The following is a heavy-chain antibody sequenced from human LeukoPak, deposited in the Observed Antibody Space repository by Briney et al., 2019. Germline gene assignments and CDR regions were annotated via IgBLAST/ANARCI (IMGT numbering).Heavy chain of an antibody. CDR1: GGSITNSNYF. J-gene: IGHJ4*02. Sequence: SETLSLTCTVSGGSITNSNYFWGWIRQPPGKGLEWIGNIYYSGTTHYNPSLKSRVTISVDTSKNQFSLNLSSVTAADTAVYYCARNWGSGGSYLFDYWGQGTLVTVSS. CDR2: IYYSGTT. D-gene: IGHD6-19*01. V-gene: IGHV4-39*01. CDR3: ARNWGSGGSYLFDY.